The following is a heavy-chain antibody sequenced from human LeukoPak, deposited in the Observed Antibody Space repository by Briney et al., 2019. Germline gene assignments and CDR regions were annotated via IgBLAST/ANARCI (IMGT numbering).Heavy chain of an antibody. V-gene: IGHV3-48*03. D-gene: IGHD3-22*01. CDR3: ARGTYYDKSGYYGFDI. CDR1: GFTFSNYE. J-gene: IGHJ3*02. Sequence: PGGSLRLSCAASGFTFSNYEMNWVRQAPGKGLEWVSYISDSGTTIYYGDSVKGRFTISRDNAKKSLYLQMNSLRAEDTAVYYCARGTYYDKSGYYGFDIWGQGTMVTVSS. CDR2: ISDSGTTI.